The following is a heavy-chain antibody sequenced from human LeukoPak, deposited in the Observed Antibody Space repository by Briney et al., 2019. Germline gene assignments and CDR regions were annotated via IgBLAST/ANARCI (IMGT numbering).Heavy chain of an antibody. V-gene: IGHV4-34*01. Sequence: ETLSLTCAVYGGSFSGYYWSWIRQPPGKGLEWIGEINHSGSTNYDPSLKSRVTISVDTSKNQFSLKLSSVTAADTAVYYCARGRGRYYYDSSGYRYYFDYWGQGTLVTVSS. CDR2: INHSGST. CDR3: ARGRGRYYYDSSGYRYYFDY. D-gene: IGHD3-22*01. CDR1: GGSFSGYY. J-gene: IGHJ4*02.